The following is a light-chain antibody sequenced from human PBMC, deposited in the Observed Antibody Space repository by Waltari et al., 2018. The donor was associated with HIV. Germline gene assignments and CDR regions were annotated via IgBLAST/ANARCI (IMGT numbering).Light chain of an antibody. J-gene: IGLJ3*02. CDR2: RGD. CDR3: AAWSHNNHAWV. CDR1: TSNFAGDG. Sequence: QSLLTQPPSASGAPGQRVTFSCTAVTSNFAGDGIYWYQQVPGTAPKLLIYRGDQRPSGVPDRFSGSKSGASASLAIIGLQPDDEADYHCAAWSHNNHAWVFGGGTKLTVL. V-gene: IGLV1-47*01.